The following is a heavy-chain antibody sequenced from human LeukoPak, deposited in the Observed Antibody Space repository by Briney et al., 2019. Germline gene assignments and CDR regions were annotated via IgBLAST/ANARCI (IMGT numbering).Heavy chain of an antibody. D-gene: IGHD3-22*01. CDR2: IYPGDSDT. CDR3: ARQLSYYDSSGSKDY. V-gene: IGHV5-51*01. J-gene: IGHJ4*02. Sequence: GESLKISCKGSGYRFTSYWIGWVRQMPGKGLEWMGIIYPGDSDTRYRRSFQGQVTISADKSISTAYLQWSSLKASDTAMYYCARQLSYYDSSGSKDYWGQGTLVTVSS. CDR1: GYRFTSYW.